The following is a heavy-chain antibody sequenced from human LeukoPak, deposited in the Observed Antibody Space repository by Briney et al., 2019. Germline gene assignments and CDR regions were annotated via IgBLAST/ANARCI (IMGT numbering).Heavy chain of an antibody. CDR1: GFTFSAYA. V-gene: IGHV3-64*04. D-gene: IGHD3-22*01. J-gene: IGHJ4*02. CDR3: ASCSGYYYLFDY. Sequence: PGGSLRLSCSASGFTFSAYAMYWVRQAPGKGLEYVSGISSNGGSSFYADSVKGRFTISRDNAKNSLYLQMNSLRAEDTAVYYCASCSGYYYLFDYWGQGTMVTVSS. CDR2: ISSNGGSS.